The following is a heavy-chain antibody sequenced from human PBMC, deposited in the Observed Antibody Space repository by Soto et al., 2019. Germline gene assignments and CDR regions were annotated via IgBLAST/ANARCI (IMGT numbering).Heavy chain of an antibody. CDR2: INPKSGGT. Sequence: QVQLVQSGAEVKKPGASVRVSCKASGYSFTDYHIHWVRQAPGQGLEWLGRINPKSGGTSTAQKFQGWVTMTRDRCISTIYMELTRLRSDDTAVYCCARGHSTECSNGVCSFFYNHDMDVWGQGTTVTVSS. CDR3: ARGHSTECSNGVCSFFYNHDMDV. CDR1: GYSFTDYH. D-gene: IGHD2-8*01. J-gene: IGHJ6*02. V-gene: IGHV1-2*04.